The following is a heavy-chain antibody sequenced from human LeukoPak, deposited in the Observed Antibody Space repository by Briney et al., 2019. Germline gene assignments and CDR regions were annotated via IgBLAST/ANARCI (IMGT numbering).Heavy chain of an antibody. J-gene: IGHJ4*02. CDR2: IIPLFGTS. CDR3: ARAAIAARPDF. CDR1: EYTFTSYD. D-gene: IGHD6-6*01. Sequence: GASVKVSCKASEYTFTSYDINWVRQAPGLGLEWMGGIIPLFGTSKYAEKFQGRVTITADESSTTAYMQMHSLTSEDTAVYYCARAAIAARPDFWGQGTLVTVSS. V-gene: IGHV1-69*13.